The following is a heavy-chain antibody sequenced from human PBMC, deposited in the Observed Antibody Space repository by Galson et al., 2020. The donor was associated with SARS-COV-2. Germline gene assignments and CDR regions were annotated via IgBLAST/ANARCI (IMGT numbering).Heavy chain of an antibody. CDR1: GFIFSTYE. Sequence: GGSLRLSCAASGFIFSTYEMNWVRQAPGKGLEWVSYISSSGSSVYYADSVKGRFTISRDNAKNSLYLQMSSLRAEDTAVYYCARDPGEGYAGGDYYYYAMDVWGQGTTVTVSS. D-gene: IGHD5-12*01. J-gene: IGHJ6*02. CDR2: ISSSGSSV. CDR3: ARDPGEGYAGGDYYYYAMDV. V-gene: IGHV3-48*03.